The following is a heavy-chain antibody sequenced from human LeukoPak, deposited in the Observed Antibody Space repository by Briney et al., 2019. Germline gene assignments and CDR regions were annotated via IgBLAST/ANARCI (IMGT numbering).Heavy chain of an antibody. Sequence: GGSLRLSCATSGLTFSRSGMTWVRQPPGKGLEWVASFDGNADGTHYADSVKGRCTISRGNSKNTVYLQMNSLRAEDTAIYYCVKPRIIGLGWAQFDYWGQGSLVTVSS. D-gene: IGHD2-15*01. CDR3: VKPRIIGLGWAQFDY. CDR1: GLTFSRSG. J-gene: IGHJ4*02. CDR2: FDGNADGT. V-gene: IGHV3-23*01.